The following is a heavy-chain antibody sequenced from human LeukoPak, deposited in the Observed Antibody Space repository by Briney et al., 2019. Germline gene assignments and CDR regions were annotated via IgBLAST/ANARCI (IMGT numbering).Heavy chain of an antibody. CDR2: ITGSGGST. CDR1: GFTFSGYA. D-gene: IGHD2/OR15-2a*01. Sequence: GGSLRLPCTVSGFTFSGYAMNWVRQVPGKGLEWVSGITGSGGSTYYADSVKGRFTISRDNSKNTLYLQMNSLRADATAVYYCAKCVVNYWYFDLWGRGTLVTVSS. J-gene: IGHJ2*01. V-gene: IGHV3-23*01. CDR3: AKCVVNYWYFDL.